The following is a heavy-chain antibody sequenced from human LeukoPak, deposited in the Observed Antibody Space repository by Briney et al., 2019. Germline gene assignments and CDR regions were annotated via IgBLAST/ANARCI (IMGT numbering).Heavy chain of an antibody. CDR3: ARDLSDYGDLDY. Sequence: PGGSLRLSCAASGFTFSSYAMHWVRQAPGKGLEWVAVISYDGSNKYYADSVKGRFTISRDNSKNTLYLQMNSLRAEDTAVYYCARDLSDYGDLDYWGQGTLVTVSS. V-gene: IGHV3-30-3*01. J-gene: IGHJ4*02. CDR1: GFTFSSYA. D-gene: IGHD4-17*01. CDR2: ISYDGSNK.